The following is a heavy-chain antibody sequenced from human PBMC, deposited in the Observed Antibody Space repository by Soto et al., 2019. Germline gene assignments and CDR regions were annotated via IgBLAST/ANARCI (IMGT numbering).Heavy chain of an antibody. Sequence: ASVKVSCKASGYTFTSYAMHWVRQAPGQRLEWMGWINAGNGNTKYSQKFQGRVTITRDTSASTAYMELSSLRSEDTAVYYCARGGYYDSSGYSMYNWFDPWGQGTLVTVSS. CDR2: INAGNGNT. V-gene: IGHV1-3*01. CDR1: GYTFTSYA. CDR3: ARGGYYDSSGYSMYNWFDP. D-gene: IGHD3-22*01. J-gene: IGHJ5*02.